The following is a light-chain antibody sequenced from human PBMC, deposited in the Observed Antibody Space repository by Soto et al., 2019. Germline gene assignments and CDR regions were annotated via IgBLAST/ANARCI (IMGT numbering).Light chain of an antibody. Sequence: QSVLTQPPSTSGTPGQGVTISCSGSSYNIGSNTVNWYQQLPRTAPKLLIHSDFNRPSGVPDRFSGSKSGSSASLAISGLQSVDEADYYCATWDDSLNGPVFGTGTKVTVL. CDR2: SDF. J-gene: IGLJ1*01. V-gene: IGLV1-44*01. CDR1: SYNIGSNT. CDR3: ATWDDSLNGPV.